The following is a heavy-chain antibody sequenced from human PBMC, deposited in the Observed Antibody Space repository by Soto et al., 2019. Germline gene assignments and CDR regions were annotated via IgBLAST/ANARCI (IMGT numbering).Heavy chain of an antibody. CDR1: GFTFSSFA. V-gene: IGHV3-23*01. Sequence: EVQLLESGGGFVQPGGSLRLSCAASGFTFSSFAMSWVRQAPGKGLEWISVISGSGLYTYYADSVKGRFTVSRDNSKNTLYLQMNSLRADDTAVYYCAKKGSPSENHVNWYFDLWGRGTLVAVSS. J-gene: IGHJ2*01. CDR3: AKKGSPSENHVNWYFDL. CDR2: ISGSGLYT.